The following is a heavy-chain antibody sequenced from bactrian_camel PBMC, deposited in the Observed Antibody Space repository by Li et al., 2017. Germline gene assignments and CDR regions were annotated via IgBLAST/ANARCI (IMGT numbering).Heavy chain of an antibody. CDR1: GYTLERYC. Sequence: HVQLVESGGGDVQAGGPLRLSCTVSGYTLERYCMGWFRRQAPGKPREAVAGIGTAGDTFYADSVKGRFTISRDYAKGTLDLQMNDLKPEDTAVYYCAADFIDGLGFGCSSRDYGYWGQGTQVTVS. CDR2: IGTAGDT. V-gene: IGHV3S55*01. J-gene: IGHJ6*01. CDR3: AADFIDGLGFGCSSRDYGY. D-gene: IGHD1*01.